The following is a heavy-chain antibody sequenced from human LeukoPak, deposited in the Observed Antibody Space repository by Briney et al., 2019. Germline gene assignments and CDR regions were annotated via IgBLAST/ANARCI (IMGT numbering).Heavy chain of an antibody. Sequence: GGSLRLSCAASGFTFSSYSMNWVRQAPGKGLEWVSSISSSSSYIYYADSVKGRFTISRDNAKNSLYLQMNSLRAEDTAVYYCARGYVDIVAPAGYYYYMDVWGKGTTVTVSS. CDR3: ARGYVDIVAPAGYYYYMDV. CDR2: ISSSSSYI. D-gene: IGHD5-12*01. CDR1: GFTFSSYS. V-gene: IGHV3-21*01. J-gene: IGHJ6*03.